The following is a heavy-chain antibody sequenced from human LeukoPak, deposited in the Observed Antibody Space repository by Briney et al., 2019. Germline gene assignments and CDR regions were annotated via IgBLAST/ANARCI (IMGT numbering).Heavy chain of an antibody. J-gene: IGHJ3*02. CDR1: GYTFTGYY. CDR3: ARLGSITMVREVIIRGDAFDI. D-gene: IGHD3-10*01. Sequence: GASVKVSCKASGYTFTGYYMHWVRQAPGQGLEWMGWINPNSGGTNYAQKFQGRVTMTRDTSISTAYMELSRLRSDDTAVYYCARLGSITMVREVIIRGDAFDIWGQGTMVTVSS. V-gene: IGHV1-2*02. CDR2: INPNSGGT.